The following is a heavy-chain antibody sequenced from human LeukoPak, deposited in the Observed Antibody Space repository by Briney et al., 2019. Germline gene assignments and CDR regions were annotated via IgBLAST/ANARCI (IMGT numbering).Heavy chain of an antibody. D-gene: IGHD1-26*01. Sequence: PGGSLRLSCAASGFTFDDYGMSWVRQAPGKGLEWVSGINWNGGSTGYADSVKGRFTISRDNAKNSLYLQMNSLRAGDTALYYCARAQYDGLLPDYWGQGTLVTVSS. CDR2: INWNGGST. CDR3: ARAQYDGLLPDY. CDR1: GFTFDDYG. V-gene: IGHV3-20*04. J-gene: IGHJ4*02.